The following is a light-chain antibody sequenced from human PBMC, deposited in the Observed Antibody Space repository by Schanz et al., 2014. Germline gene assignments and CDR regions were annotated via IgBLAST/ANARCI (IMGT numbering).Light chain of an antibody. CDR2: DVS. J-gene: IGLJ3*02. CDR3: CSYAGSSWV. Sequence: QSALTQPASVSGSPGQSITISCTGSSSDVGGYKYVSWYQHHPGKAPKLMIYDVSKRPSGVRDRFSGSKSGNTASLTISGLQAEDEADYYCCSYAGSSWVFGGGTKLTVL. CDR1: SSDVGGYKY. V-gene: IGLV2-11*01.